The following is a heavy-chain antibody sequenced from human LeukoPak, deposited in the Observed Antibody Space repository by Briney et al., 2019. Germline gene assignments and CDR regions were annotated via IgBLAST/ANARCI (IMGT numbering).Heavy chain of an antibody. V-gene: IGHV3-23*01. CDR3: AKDIVVVVAATPGY. Sequence: PGGSLRLSCAASGFTFSSYAMSWVRQAPGKGLEWVSAISGSGGSTYYADSVKGRFTISRDNSKNTLYLQMNSLRAEDTAVYYCAKDIVVVVAATPGYWGQGTLVTVSS. J-gene: IGHJ4*02. CDR1: GFTFSSYA. D-gene: IGHD2-15*01. CDR2: ISGSGGST.